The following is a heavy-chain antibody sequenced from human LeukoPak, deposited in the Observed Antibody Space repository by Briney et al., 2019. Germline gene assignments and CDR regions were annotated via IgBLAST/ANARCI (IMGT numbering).Heavy chain of an antibody. Sequence: ASVKVSCKASGYTFTGYYMHWVRQAPGQGLEWMGWINPNSGGTNYAQKFQGRVTMTRNTSISTAYMELSSLRSEDTAVYYCACGLQSATTEFDWGQGTLVTVSS. J-gene: IGHJ4*02. D-gene: IGHD1-26*01. V-gene: IGHV1-2*02. CDR2: INPNSGGT. CDR3: ACGLQSATTEFD. CDR1: GYTFTGYY.